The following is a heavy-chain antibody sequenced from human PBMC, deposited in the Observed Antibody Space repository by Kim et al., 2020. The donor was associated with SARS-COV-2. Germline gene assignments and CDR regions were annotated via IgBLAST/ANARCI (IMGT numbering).Heavy chain of an antibody. CDR3: ARPVGATTDDAFDI. V-gene: IGHV1-69*01. D-gene: IGHD1-26*01. Sequence: AQKFEGGGTITADESTSTAYMELSSLRSEDTAVYYCARPVGATTDDAFDIWGQGTMVTVSS. J-gene: IGHJ3*02.